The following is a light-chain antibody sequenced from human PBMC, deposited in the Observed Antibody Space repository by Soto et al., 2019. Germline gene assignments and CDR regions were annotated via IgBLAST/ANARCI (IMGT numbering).Light chain of an antibody. CDR3: QKYSSAPFT. Sequence: DIQMTQSPSSLSASVGDRVTVTCRASQGISNCLAWYQQKPGKVPKVLIYGASTLQSGVASRFSGSGFGTEFTLTISSLQPEDVATYYCQKYSSAPFTFGPGTKVDIK. V-gene: IGKV1-27*01. CDR2: GAS. CDR1: QGISNC. J-gene: IGKJ3*01.